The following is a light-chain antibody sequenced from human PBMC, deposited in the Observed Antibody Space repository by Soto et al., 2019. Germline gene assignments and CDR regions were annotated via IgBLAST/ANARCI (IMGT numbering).Light chain of an antibody. J-gene: IGKJ5*01. CDR2: GAS. Sequence: EIGMSLSLATLSVYPGERATLSCRASQSISSSFLAWYQQKPGQAPRLLIYGASSRATGIPDRFSGTGSETDFTLTISRLEPEDFAVYYCQQYDNSPITFGQGTRPEIK. CDR3: QQYDNSPIT. V-gene: IGKV3-20*01. CDR1: QSISSSF.